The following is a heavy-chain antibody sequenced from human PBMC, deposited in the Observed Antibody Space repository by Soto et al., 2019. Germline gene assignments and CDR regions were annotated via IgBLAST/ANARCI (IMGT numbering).Heavy chain of an antibody. J-gene: IGHJ6*02. CDR2: IWYDGSNK. CDR3: ARSGVPAAYYYYGMDI. V-gene: IGHV3-33*01. Sequence: QVQLVESGGGVVQPGRSLRLSCAASGFTFSSYGMHWVRQAPGKGLEWVAVIWYDGSNKYYADSVKGRFTISRDNSKNTLYLQMNSLRAEDTAVYYCARSGVPAAYYYYGMDIWGQGTTVTVSS. D-gene: IGHD2-2*01. CDR1: GFTFSSYG.